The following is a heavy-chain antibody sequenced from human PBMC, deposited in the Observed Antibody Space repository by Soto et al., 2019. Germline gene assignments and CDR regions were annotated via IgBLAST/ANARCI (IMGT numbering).Heavy chain of an antibody. CDR2: INPNSGGT. J-gene: IGHJ3*02. V-gene: IGHV1-2*04. Sequence: ASVKVSCKASGYTFTGYYMHWVRQAPGQGLEWMGWINPNSGGTNYAQKFQGWVTMTRDTSISTAYMELSRLRSDDTAVYYCARAGIVVVPAAHDAFDIWGQGTMVTVSS. D-gene: IGHD2-2*01. CDR1: GYTFTGYY. CDR3: ARAGIVVVPAAHDAFDI.